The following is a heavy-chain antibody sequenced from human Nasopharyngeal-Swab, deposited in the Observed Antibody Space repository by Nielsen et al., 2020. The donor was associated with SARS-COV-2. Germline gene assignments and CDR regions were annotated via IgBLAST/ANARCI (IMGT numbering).Heavy chain of an antibody. CDR1: GGSFTDYY. Sequence: SETLSLTCAVYGGSFTDYYWTWIRQPPGKGLEWIGEINHSGSTNYNPSLKSQVTISADTSKNQFSLNLSSVTAADTAVYYCARGLVDVNMMLVVIGFSYWLDSWGQGTLVTVSS. J-gene: IGHJ5*01. CDR2: INHSGST. D-gene: IGHD3-22*01. CDR3: ARGLVDVNMMLVVIGFSYWLDS. V-gene: IGHV4-34*01.